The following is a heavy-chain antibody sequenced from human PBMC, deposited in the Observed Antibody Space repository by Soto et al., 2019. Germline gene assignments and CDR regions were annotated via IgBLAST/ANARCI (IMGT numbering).Heavy chain of an antibody. D-gene: IGHD5-12*01. CDR1: GCTFSSYA. CDR3: AIPKRPGRDGYNPLFDY. Sequence: ASVKVSCKASGCTFSSYAISWVRQAPGQGLEWMGGIIPIFGTANYAQKFQGRVTITADESTSTAYMELSSLRSEDTAVYYCAIPKRPGRDGYNPLFDYWGQGTLVTVSS. V-gene: IGHV1-69*13. CDR2: IIPIFGTA. J-gene: IGHJ4*02.